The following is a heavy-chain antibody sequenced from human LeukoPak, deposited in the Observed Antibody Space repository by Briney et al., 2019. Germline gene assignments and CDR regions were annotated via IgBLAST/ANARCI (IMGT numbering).Heavy chain of an antibody. V-gene: IGHV4-34*01. Sequence: SETLSLTCAVYGGSFSGYYWSWIRQPPGKGLEWIGEINHSGSTNYNPSLKSRVTISVDTSKNQFSLKLSSVTAADTAVYYCARVGSGPWWFDPWGQGTLVTVSS. CDR1: GGSFSGYY. CDR2: INHSGST. J-gene: IGHJ5*02. CDR3: ARVGSGPWWFDP. D-gene: IGHD1-14*01.